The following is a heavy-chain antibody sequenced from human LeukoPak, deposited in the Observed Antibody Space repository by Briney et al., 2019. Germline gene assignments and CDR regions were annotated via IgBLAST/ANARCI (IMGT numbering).Heavy chain of an antibody. V-gene: IGHV1-8*01. J-gene: IGHJ6*02. Sequence: ASVKVSCKASGYTFTSYDITWVRQATGQGLEWMEWMNPNSGNTGYAQKFQGRVTMTRNTSISTAYMELSSLRSEDTAVYYCARGVVVVPAATYHYAMDVWGQGTTVTVSS. CDR1: GYTFTSYD. D-gene: IGHD2-2*01. CDR2: MNPNSGNT. CDR3: ARGVVVVPAATYHYAMDV.